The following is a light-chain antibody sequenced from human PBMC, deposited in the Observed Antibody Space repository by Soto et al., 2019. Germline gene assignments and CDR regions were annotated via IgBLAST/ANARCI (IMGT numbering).Light chain of an antibody. Sequence: EIVLTQSPGTLSLSPGERATLSCRASQRVSNNYLAWYQQKPGQAPRLLIYGASTRATGIPDRFSGSGSATDFTLAISRLEPEDCAVYYCQQYGSSPPITFGQGTRLEIK. CDR3: QQYGSSPPIT. CDR2: GAS. V-gene: IGKV3-20*01. CDR1: QRVSNNY. J-gene: IGKJ5*01.